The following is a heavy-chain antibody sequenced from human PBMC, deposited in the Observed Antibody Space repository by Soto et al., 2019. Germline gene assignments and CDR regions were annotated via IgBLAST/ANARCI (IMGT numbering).Heavy chain of an antibody. CDR1: GFTFTNYA. CDR3: ARAPGSYDRVSEY. V-gene: IGHV3-30-3*01. J-gene: IGHJ4*02. CDR2: TTYDGGTK. D-gene: IGHD1-26*01. Sequence: QVQLVESGGGVVQPGRSLRLSCAASGFTFTNYAFHWVRQAPGKGLEWVALTTYDGGTKFYADSVKGRFTISRDISTNTVYLQTNSLRPDDTGVYYCARAPGSYDRVSEYWGQGTLVTVSS.